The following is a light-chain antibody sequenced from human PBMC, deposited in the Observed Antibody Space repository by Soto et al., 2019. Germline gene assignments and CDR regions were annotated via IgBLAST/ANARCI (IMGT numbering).Light chain of an antibody. Sequence: QSVLTQPASVSGSPGQSITISCSGTSSDIGSYDHVAWYQQFPGKSPKLIIYAVSDRPSGVSDRFSGSNSGISASLTISGLQTEDEADYYCISYTDRQSYLFGTGTKLTVL. V-gene: IGLV2-14*03. CDR2: AVS. CDR3: ISYTDRQSYL. CDR1: SSDIGSYDH. J-gene: IGLJ1*01.